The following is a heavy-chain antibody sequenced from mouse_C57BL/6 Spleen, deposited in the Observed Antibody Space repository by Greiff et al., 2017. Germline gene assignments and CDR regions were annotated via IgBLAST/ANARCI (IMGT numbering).Heavy chain of an antibody. CDR1: GFTFSDYG. V-gene: IGHV5-17*01. CDR3: ARRDYYGSSLYWYFDV. Sequence: EVKVVESGGGLVKPGGSLKLSCAASGFTFSDYGMHWVRQAPEKGLEWVAYISSGSSTIYYADTVKGRFTISRDNAKNTLFLQMTSLRSEDTAMYYCARRDYYGSSLYWYFDVWGTGTTVTVSS. CDR2: ISSGSSTI. D-gene: IGHD1-1*01. J-gene: IGHJ1*03.